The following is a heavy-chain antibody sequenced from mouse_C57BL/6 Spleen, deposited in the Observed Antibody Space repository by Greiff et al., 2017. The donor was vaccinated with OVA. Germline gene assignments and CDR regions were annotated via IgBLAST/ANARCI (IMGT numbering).Heavy chain of an antibody. Sequence: QVQLKESGPGLVQPSQSLSITCTVSGFSLTSYGVHRVRQPPGKGLEWLGVIWSGGSTDYNAAFISRLSISKDNSKSQVFFKMNSLQADDTAIYYCAKDYDYDDYYFDYWGQGTTLTVSS. CDR1: GFSLTSYG. V-gene: IGHV2-4*01. CDR3: AKDYDYDDYYFDY. CDR2: IWSGGST. D-gene: IGHD2-4*01. J-gene: IGHJ2*01.